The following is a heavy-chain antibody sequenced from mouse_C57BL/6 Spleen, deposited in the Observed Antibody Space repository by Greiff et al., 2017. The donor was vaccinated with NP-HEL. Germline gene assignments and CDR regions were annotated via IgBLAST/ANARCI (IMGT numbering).Heavy chain of an antibody. D-gene: IGHD2-5*01. Sequence: VQLQQSGAELVKPGASVKISCKASGYAFSSYWMNWVKQRPGTGLEWIGQIYPGDGDTNYNGKFKGKATLTADKSSSTAYMQLSSLTSEDSAVYFCARYLSNYPYYAMDYWGQGTSVTVSS. CDR1: GYAFSSYW. J-gene: IGHJ4*01. V-gene: IGHV1-80*01. CDR2: IYPGDGDT. CDR3: ARYLSNYPYYAMDY.